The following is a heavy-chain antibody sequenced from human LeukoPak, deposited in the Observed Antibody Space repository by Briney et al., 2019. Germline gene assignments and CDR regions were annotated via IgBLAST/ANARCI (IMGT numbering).Heavy chain of an antibody. Sequence: SETLSLTCTVSGGSITSGTYYWGWIRQPPGEGLEWIGTIYFSGSTYYNPSLKSRVTVSIDTSKNQFSLELTSVTAADTAVYYCTKHASRFDSWGQGTLVTVSS. D-gene: IGHD3-16*01. CDR3: TKHASRFDS. CDR1: GGSITSGTYY. CDR2: IYFSGST. J-gene: IGHJ4*02. V-gene: IGHV4-39*01.